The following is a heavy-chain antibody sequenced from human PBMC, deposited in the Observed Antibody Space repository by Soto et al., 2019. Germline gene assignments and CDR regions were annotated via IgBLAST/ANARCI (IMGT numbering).Heavy chain of an antibody. Sequence: QVQLQESGPGLVKPSGTLSLTCAVSGGSISSSNWWSWVRQPPGKGLEWIGEIYYSGSTYYNPSLKRLATISVDKSKNQFSLKLSSVTAADTAVYYCARVWTTVTNWFDPWGQVTLGTVSS. D-gene: IGHD4-17*01. CDR2: IYYSGST. CDR3: ARVWTTVTNWFDP. CDR1: GGSISSSNW. V-gene: IGHV4-4*02. J-gene: IGHJ5*02.